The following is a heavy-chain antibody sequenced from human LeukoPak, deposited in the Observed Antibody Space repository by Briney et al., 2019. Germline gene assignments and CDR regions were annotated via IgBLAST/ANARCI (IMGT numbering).Heavy chain of an antibody. D-gene: IGHD2-2*02. V-gene: IGHV4-30-4*08. CDR1: GGSISSGDYY. J-gene: IGHJ6*03. CDR2: IYYSGST. Sequence: SETLSLTCTVSGGSISSGDYYWSWIRQPPGKGLEWIGYIYYSGSTYYNPSLKSRVTISVDTSKNQFSLKLSSVTAADTAVYYCARVSGYCSSTSCYTNYYYCYMDVWGKGTTVTVSS. CDR3: ARVSGYCSSTSCYTNYYYCYMDV.